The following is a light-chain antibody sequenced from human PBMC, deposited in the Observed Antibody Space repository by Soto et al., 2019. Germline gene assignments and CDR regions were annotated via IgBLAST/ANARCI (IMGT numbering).Light chain of an antibody. CDR3: QSYDSGFVV. CDR2: ENN. V-gene: IGLV6-57*04. CDR1: SGRIANNY. Sequence: NFMLTQPHSVSESPGKTLSSSCTRSSGRIANNYVQWYQQRPGSAPTTVIYENNQRLSGVPDRFSGSTDGSSNSASLTISGLQTEDEADYYCQSYDSGFVVFGGGTQLTVL. J-gene: IGLJ2*01.